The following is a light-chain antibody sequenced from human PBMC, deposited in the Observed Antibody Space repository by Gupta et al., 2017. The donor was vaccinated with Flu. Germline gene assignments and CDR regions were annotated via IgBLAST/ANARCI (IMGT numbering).Light chain of an antibody. CDR2: GNS. CDR1: SSNIGSNH. J-gene: IGLJ1*01. Sequence: QSVLAQPPSASGTPGQRVTISCSGSSSNIGSNHVNWYLQAPGTAPKLLIYGNSERPSGVPARFSGSKSGTSASLAISGLQSEDEADYYCAAWDDSLTGHYVFGSGTTVTVL. V-gene: IGLV1-44*01. CDR3: AAWDDSLTGHYV.